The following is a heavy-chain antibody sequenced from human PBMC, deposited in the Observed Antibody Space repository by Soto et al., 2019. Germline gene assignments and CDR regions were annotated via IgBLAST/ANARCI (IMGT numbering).Heavy chain of an antibody. J-gene: IGHJ5*02. CDR3: ARWGKYWSSTSCYTRGGNWFDP. Sequence: QVQLVQSGAEVKKPGSSVKVSCKASGGTFSSYAISWVRQAPGQGLEWMGGIIPIFGTANYAQKFQGRVKIPAEESTSTAYMELSSLRSEDTAVYYWARWGKYWSSTSCYTRGGNWFDPWGQGTLVTVSS. V-gene: IGHV1-69*01. D-gene: IGHD2-2*02. CDR2: IIPIFGTA. CDR1: GGTFSSYA.